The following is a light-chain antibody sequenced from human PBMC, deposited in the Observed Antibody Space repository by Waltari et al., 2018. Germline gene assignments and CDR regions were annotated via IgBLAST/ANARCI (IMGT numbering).Light chain of an antibody. Sequence: DIQMTQSPSTLSASVGDRVTITCRASQSISSWLAWYQQKPGKAPKLLMYMTSSLESGVPSRFSGSGSGTEFTLTISSLQPDDFATYFCQQFKSPPWTFGQGTRVEIK. CDR1: QSISSW. J-gene: IGKJ1*01. CDR2: MTS. CDR3: QQFKSPPWT. V-gene: IGKV1-5*03.